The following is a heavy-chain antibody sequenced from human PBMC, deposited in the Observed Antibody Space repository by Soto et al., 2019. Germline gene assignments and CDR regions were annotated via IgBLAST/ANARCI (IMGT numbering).Heavy chain of an antibody. V-gene: IGHV3-23*01. D-gene: IGHD2-8*01. J-gene: IGHJ6*02. Sequence: AGGSLKPSFAASGFTFMGSAMNWFRQASGKGLEWVSAISGSGGSTYYADSVKGRFTISRDNSKNTLYLQMNSLRAEDTAVYYCAKVEYCTNGVCFYYYYYGMDVWGQGTTVTVSS. CDR2: ISGSGGST. CDR3: AKVEYCTNGVCFYYYYYGMDV. CDR1: GFTFMGSA.